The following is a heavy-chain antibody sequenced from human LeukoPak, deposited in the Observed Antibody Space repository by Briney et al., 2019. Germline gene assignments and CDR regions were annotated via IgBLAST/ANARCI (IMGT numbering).Heavy chain of an antibody. CDR3: AREGLGDADAFDI. J-gene: IGHJ3*02. CDR1: GYTFTSYA. V-gene: IGHV7-4-1*02. D-gene: IGHD1-26*01. Sequence: RASVKVSCKASGYTFTSYAMNWVRQAPGQGLEWMGWINTNTGNPTYAQGFTGRFVFSLDASVSTAYLQISSLKAEDSAVYYCAREGLGDADAFDIWGQGTMVTVSS. CDR2: INTNTGNP.